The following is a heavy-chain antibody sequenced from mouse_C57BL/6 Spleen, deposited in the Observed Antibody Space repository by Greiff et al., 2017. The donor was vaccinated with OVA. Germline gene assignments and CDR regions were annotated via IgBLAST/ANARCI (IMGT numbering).Heavy chain of an antibody. CDR2: INPSTGGT. CDR3: ARSPYDYDGAWFAY. D-gene: IGHD2-4*01. V-gene: IGHV1-42*01. CDR1: GYSFTGYY. J-gene: IGHJ3*01. Sequence: EVKLQESGPELVKPGASVKISCKASGYSFTGYYMNWVKQSPEKSLEWIGEINPSTGGTTYNQKFKAKATLTVDKSSSTAYMQLKSLTSEDSAVYYCARSPYDYDGAWFAYWGQGTLVTVSA.